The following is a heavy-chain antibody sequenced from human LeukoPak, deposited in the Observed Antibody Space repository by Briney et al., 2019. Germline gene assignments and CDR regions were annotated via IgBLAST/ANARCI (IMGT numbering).Heavy chain of an antibody. D-gene: IGHD5/OR15-5a*01. CDR1: GFTFSGYA. J-gene: IGHJ4*02. CDR3: ARDLRRFAAYYFDY. Sequence: GGSLRLSCAASGFTFSGYAIHWVRQAPGKGLEWVAVISSDGRDKHHADSVKGRSTISRDNSKNTLYLQTNSLRAEDTAVYYCARDLRRFAAYYFDYWGQGTLVTVSS. V-gene: IGHV3-30*03. CDR2: ISSDGRDK.